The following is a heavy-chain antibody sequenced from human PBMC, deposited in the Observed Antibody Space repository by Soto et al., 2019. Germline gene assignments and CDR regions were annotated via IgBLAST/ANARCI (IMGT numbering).Heavy chain of an antibody. Sequence: ASVKVSCKVSGYTLTELSMHWVRQAPGKGLEWMGGFDPEDGETIYAQKFQGRVTMTEDTSTDTAYMELSSLRSEETAVYYCATERGNQVVPAANYYYYGMDVWGQGATVTVSS. D-gene: IGHD2-2*01. J-gene: IGHJ6*02. CDR3: ATERGNQVVPAANYYYYGMDV. V-gene: IGHV1-24*01. CDR1: GYTLTELS. CDR2: FDPEDGET.